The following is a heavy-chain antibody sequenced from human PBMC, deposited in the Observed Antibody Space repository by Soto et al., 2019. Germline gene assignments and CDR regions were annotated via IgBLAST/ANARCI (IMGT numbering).Heavy chain of an antibody. V-gene: IGHV4-39*01. CDR2: FYYSGTT. CDR3: AKLVRDDVRRSDLDQ. CDR1: GDSITASYSN. Sequence: SETLSLTCTVSGDSITASYSNWAWIRQPPGKGLEWIGTFYYSGTTSQNPPLRSRVTISGDTSRNQFSLNLRSVTAADSGVYYCAKLVRDDVRRSDLDQCGQGTLVTVS. J-gene: IGHJ4*02. D-gene: IGHD3-10*02.